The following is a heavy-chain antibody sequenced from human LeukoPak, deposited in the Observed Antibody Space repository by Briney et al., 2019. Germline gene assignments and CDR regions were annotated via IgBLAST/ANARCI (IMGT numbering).Heavy chain of an antibody. J-gene: IGHJ4*02. Sequence: GGSLRLSCAASGFTFSSYAMHWVRQAPGKGLEWVAVISYDGSNKYYADSVKGRFTISRDNSKNTLYLQMNSLRAEDTAVYYCARDYYDSSGYYGYWGQGTLVTVSS. CDR3: ARDYYDSSGYYGY. V-gene: IGHV3-30-3*01. CDR1: GFTFSSYA. D-gene: IGHD3-22*01. CDR2: ISYDGSNK.